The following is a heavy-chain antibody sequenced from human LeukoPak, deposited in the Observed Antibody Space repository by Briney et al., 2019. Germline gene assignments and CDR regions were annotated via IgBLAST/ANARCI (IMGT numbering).Heavy chain of an antibody. CDR3: ARRDRPCSGDCSAPYYFDY. D-gene: IGHD2-21*02. CDR1: GFTFSSFA. CDR2: ISSSGRNT. Sequence: GGSLRLSCAASGFTFSSFAMSWVRQTPGKGLEWVSSISSSGRNTYYADSVKGRFTISRDNSENTLYLQVSSLRAEDTAMYYCARRDRPCSGDCSAPYYFDYWGQGTLVTVSS. J-gene: IGHJ4*02. V-gene: IGHV3-23*01.